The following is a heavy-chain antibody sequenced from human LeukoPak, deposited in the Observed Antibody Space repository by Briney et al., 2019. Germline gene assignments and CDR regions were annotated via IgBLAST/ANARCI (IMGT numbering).Heavy chain of an antibody. V-gene: IGHV1-2*02. CDR3: ARAPTWSSTSYNYYYMDV. D-gene: IGHD3-3*01. J-gene: IGHJ6*03. CDR1: GYTLTDYY. Sequence: GASVKVSCKASGYTLTDYYIHWVRQAPGQGLEWMGWITPSSGGTIYAQKFQGRVTMTRDMSISTAYMELSSLRSEDTALYYCARAPTWSSTSYNYYYMDVWGKGTTVTISS. CDR2: ITPSSGGT.